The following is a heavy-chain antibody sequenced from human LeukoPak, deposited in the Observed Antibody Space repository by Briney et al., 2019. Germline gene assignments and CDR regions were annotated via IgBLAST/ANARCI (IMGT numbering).Heavy chain of an antibody. Sequence: SETLSLTCTVSGGSFGISSYYWAWIRQTPGMGLEWIGSIYYRGDTLYKPSLQSRVTISLDTSKSQFSLTLNSATAADTAVYYCARHGLPYFDYWGQGAPVTVSS. CDR3: ARHGLPYFDY. CDR1: GGSFGISSYY. V-gene: IGHV4-39*01. J-gene: IGHJ4*02. D-gene: IGHD3/OR15-3a*01. CDR2: IYYRGDT.